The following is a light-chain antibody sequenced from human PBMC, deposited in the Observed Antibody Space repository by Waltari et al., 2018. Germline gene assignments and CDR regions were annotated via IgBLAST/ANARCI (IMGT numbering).Light chain of an antibody. CDR3: HVWHPHVDPGV. Sequence: SYVVTQPPSVSVAPGETATITCGGDNIGNYSVHWYQQKAGQAPVLVILYDRDRPSGIPDRFSGSNSGNTATLTISRVEAGDEARYYCHVWHPHVDPGVFGTGTEVTVL. CDR2: YDR. CDR1: NIGNYS. V-gene: IGLV3-21*04. J-gene: IGLJ1*01.